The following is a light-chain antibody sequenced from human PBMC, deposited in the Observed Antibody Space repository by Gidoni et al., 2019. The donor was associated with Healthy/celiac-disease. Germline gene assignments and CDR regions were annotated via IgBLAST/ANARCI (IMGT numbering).Light chain of an antibody. CDR1: QSVSST. J-gene: IGKJ1*01. CDR2: GAS. V-gene: IGKV3-15*01. CDR3: QQYNNWPET. Sequence: EIVMTQSPATLSVSPGERTTLSCRPSQSVSSTLAWYQQKPGQAPRLLIYGASTRATGIPARFSGSGSGTEFTLTISSLQSEDFAVYYCQQYNNWPETFGQGTKVEIK.